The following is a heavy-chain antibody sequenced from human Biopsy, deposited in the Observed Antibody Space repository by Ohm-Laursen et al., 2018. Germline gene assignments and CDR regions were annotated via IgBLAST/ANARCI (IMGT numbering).Heavy chain of an antibody. D-gene: IGHD5-18*01. Sequence: ASVKVCCKASGYTFTRHALNWVRQAPGQGLEWMGWMSPNTGNTVYAQRFQDRVTMTSDTSTGTAYMELTSLTSDDTAVYFCARWDTSLGRSLDSWGQGTLVAVSS. CDR2: MSPNTGNT. J-gene: IGHJ4*02. CDR1: GYTFTRHA. V-gene: IGHV1-8*01. CDR3: ARWDTSLGRSLDS.